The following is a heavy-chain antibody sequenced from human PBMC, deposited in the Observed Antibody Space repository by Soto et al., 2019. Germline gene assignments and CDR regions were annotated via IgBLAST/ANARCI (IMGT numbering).Heavy chain of an antibody. D-gene: IGHD3-16*01. Sequence: EVQLVESGGGLVQPGGSLRLSCAASGFTFSSYWMHWVRQVPGKGLVWVSRIDEYGNTINYADSVRGRFTISRDNAKKTFYGEMNRWGAGDTVLYYCTRDRGGGGGYWGQGTLVTVSS. V-gene: IGHV3-74*01. CDR2: IDEYGNTI. CDR3: TRDRGGGGGY. J-gene: IGHJ4*02. CDR1: GFTFSSYW.